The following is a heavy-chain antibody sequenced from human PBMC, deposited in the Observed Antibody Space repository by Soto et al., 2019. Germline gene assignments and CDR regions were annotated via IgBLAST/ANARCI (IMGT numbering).Heavy chain of an antibody. D-gene: IGHD2-2*01. CDR2: ISSDGSST. CDR1: GFTLSNYW. CDR3: ARVPYCSSSSCYSYFDS. V-gene: IGHV3-74*01. Sequence: GGSLRLSCAASGFTLSNYWMHWARQAPGKGLVWVSRISSDGSSTNYADSAKGRFTISRDNAKNTLHLQMNSLRAEDTAVYYCARVPYCSSSSCYSYFDSWGQGTLVTVSS. J-gene: IGHJ4*02.